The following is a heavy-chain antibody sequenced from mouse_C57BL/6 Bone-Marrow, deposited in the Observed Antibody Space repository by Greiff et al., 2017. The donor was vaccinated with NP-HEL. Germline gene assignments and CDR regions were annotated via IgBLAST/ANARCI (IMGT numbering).Heavy chain of an antibody. CDR1: GFTFSDYG. V-gene: IGHV5-17*01. Sequence: DVMLVESGGGLVKPGGSLKLSCAASGFTFSDYGMHWVRQAPEKGLEWVAYISSGSSTIYYADTVKGRFTISRDNAKNTLFLQMTSLRSEDTAMYYCARLGSSAWFAYWGQGTLVTVSA. CDR3: ARLGSSAWFAY. J-gene: IGHJ3*01. D-gene: IGHD1-1*01. CDR2: ISSGSSTI.